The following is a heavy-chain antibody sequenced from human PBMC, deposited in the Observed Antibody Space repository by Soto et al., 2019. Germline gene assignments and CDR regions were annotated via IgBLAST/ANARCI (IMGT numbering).Heavy chain of an antibody. J-gene: IGHJ3*02. V-gene: IGHV3-53*04. CDR1: GFTVSSNY. Sequence: PGGSLRLSCAASGFTVSSNYMSWVRQAPGKGLEWVSVIYSGGSTYYADSVKGRFTISRHNSKNTLYLQMNSLRAEDTAVYYCASEGGRREYSGYGPVGAFDIWGQGTMVTVSS. CDR2: IYSGGST. D-gene: IGHD5-12*01. CDR3: ASEGGRREYSGYGPVGAFDI.